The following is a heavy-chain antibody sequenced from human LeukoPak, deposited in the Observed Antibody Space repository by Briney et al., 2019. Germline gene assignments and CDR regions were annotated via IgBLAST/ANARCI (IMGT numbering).Heavy chain of an antibody. D-gene: IGHD5-12*01. V-gene: IGHV1-24*01. J-gene: IGHJ6*04. CDR3: ATDQGVATTTTNYYYYGMDV. Sequence: ASVKVSCKVSGHTLTELSMHWVRQAPGKGLEWMGGFDPEDGETIYAQRFQGRVTMTEDTSTDTAYMELSSLRSEDTAVYYCATDQGVATTTTNYYYYGMDVWGKGTTVTVSS. CDR1: GHTLTELS. CDR2: FDPEDGET.